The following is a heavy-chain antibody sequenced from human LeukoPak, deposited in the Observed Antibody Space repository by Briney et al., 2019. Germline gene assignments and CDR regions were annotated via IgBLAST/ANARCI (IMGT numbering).Heavy chain of an antibody. CDR2: IGSSGSFT. V-gene: IGHV3-23*05. CDR3: AKRERERVSWYFFDY. D-gene: IGHD6-13*01. J-gene: IGHJ4*02. Sequence: GGSLRLSCAASGFTFSSYAMAWVRQAPGKALEWVSAIGSSGSFTYYADSVKGRFTISRDNSKNTLDLQMNSLTADDTATYYCAKRERERVSWYFFDYWGQGTLVTVSS. CDR1: GFTFSSYA.